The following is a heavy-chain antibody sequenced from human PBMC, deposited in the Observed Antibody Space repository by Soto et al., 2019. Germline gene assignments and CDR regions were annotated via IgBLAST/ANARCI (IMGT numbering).Heavy chain of an antibody. V-gene: IGHV1-69*13. CDR3: AREAGRNIAVAGRDAFDI. CDR1: GGTFSSYA. CDR2: IIPIFGTA. D-gene: IGHD6-19*01. J-gene: IGHJ3*02. Sequence: SVKVSCKASGGTFSSYAISWVRQAPGQGLEWMGGIIPIFGTANYAQKFQGRVTITADESTSTAYMELSSLRSEDTAVYYCAREAGRNIAVAGRDAFDIWGQGTMVTVSS.